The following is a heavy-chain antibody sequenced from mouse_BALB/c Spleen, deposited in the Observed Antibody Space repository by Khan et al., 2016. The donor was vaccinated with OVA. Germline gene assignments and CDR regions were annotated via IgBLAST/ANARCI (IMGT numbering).Heavy chain of an antibody. J-gene: IGHJ3*01. Sequence: EVELVESGGDLVKPGGSLKLSCAASGFTFSSYSMSWVRQTPDKRLEWVASISSGGDYTYYTDSVKGRFTISRDKAKNTLYLQMSDLTSEDTAMYYCADHRTGWFAYWGQGTLVTVSA. CDR1: GFTFSSYS. D-gene: IGHD4-1*01. CDR2: ISSGGDYT. CDR3: ADHRTGWFAY. V-gene: IGHV5-6*01.